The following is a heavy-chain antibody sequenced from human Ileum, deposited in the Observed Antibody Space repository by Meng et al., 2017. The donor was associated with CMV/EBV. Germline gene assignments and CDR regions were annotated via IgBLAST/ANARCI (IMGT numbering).Heavy chain of an antibody. CDR2: ISSSYI. J-gene: IGHJ5*02. CDR1: GFTFKDYG. D-gene: IGHD2-2*01. CDR3: ARGYTERVRVPADWFDP. V-gene: IGHV3-21*01. Sequence: GESLKISCAASGFTFKDYGMNWVRQAPGKGLEWVSSISSSYIFYAESVKGRFTISRDNAKNSLYLQMNSLRAEDKAVYYCARGYTERVRVPADWFDPWGQGTLVTVSS.